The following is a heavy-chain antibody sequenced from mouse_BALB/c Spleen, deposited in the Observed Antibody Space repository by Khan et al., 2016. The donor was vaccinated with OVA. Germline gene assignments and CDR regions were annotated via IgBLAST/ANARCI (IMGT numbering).Heavy chain of an antibody. J-gene: IGHJ1*01. CDR3: AREGTYFWYFDV. Sequence: IQLVQSEAELVKPGASVKLSCTASGFNIKDTYMHWVKLRPEQGLEWIGRIDPANGNTKYDPKFQGKATITADTSSNTAYLQLSSLTSEDTAVYYCAREGTYFWYFDVWGAGTTVTVSS. V-gene: IGHV14-3*02. CDR2: IDPANGNT. CDR1: GFNIKDTY. D-gene: IGHD2-10*01.